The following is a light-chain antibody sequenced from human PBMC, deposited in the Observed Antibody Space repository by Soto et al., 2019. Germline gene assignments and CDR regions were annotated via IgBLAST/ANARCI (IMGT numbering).Light chain of an antibody. CDR3: MQALQIPTT. CDR1: QSLLHRNGYNY. CDR2: VAS. V-gene: IGKV2-28*01. Sequence: DIVMTQSPLSLPVTPGEPASISCRSSQSLLHRNGYNYLDWYLQKPGQSPQLLIYVASNLAAGVPARFSGSGSGTVFTLKISRVEAGDVGVYYCMQALQIPTTFGQATRLAIK. J-gene: IGKJ5*01.